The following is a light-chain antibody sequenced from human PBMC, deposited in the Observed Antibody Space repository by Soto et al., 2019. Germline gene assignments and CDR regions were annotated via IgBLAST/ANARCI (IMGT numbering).Light chain of an antibody. CDR3: SSYTNSITHV. V-gene: IGLV2-14*03. CDR1: SSDVGGYDY. Sequence: QSVLTQPASVSGSPGQSITISCTGTSSDVGGYDYVSWYQQHPGKAPKLMIYGVSNRPSGVSNRFSGSKSGNTASLTISGLHAEDGADYYCSSYTNSITHVFGGGTKLTVL. J-gene: IGLJ3*02. CDR2: GVS.